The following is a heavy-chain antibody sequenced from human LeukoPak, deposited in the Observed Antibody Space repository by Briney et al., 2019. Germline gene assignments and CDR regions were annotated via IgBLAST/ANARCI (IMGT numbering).Heavy chain of an antibody. Sequence: GGSLRLSCAASGFTFSSYSMNWVRQAPGKGLEWVSSISSSSSNIYYADSVKGRFTISRDNAKNSLYLQMNSLRAEDTAVYYCARVVLAAAGTGFDYWGQGTLVTVSS. CDR3: ARVVLAAAGTGFDY. CDR1: GFTFSSYS. J-gene: IGHJ4*02. CDR2: ISSSSSNI. V-gene: IGHV3-21*01. D-gene: IGHD6-13*01.